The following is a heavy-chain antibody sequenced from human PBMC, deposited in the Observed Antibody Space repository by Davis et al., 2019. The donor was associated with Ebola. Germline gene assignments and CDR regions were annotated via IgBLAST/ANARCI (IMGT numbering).Heavy chain of an antibody. J-gene: IGHJ4*02. Sequence: SETLSLTCAVYGGSFSGYYWSWIRQPPGKGLEWIGEINHSGSTNYNPSLKSRVTISVDTSKNQFSLKLTSVTTADTAVYYCARGGAGITSTTPRFDYWGQGNLVSVSS. CDR1: GGSFSGYY. CDR2: INHSGST. D-gene: IGHD1-1*01. CDR3: ARGGAGITSTTPRFDY. V-gene: IGHV4-34*01.